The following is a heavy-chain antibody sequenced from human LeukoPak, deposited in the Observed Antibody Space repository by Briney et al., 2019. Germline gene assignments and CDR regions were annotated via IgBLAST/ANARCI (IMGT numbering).Heavy chain of an antibody. J-gene: IGHJ4*02. D-gene: IGHD4-17*01. Sequence: ASVKVSCKTSGYTFTGYYIYWVRQAPGQGLEWMGWINPNSDDTSYAQKFQGRVTMTRDTSVSTADMELSRLSSDDTAVYYCARQDGDLDYWGQGTLVTVSS. CDR1: GYTFTGYY. V-gene: IGHV1-2*02. CDR2: INPNSDDT. CDR3: ARQDGDLDY.